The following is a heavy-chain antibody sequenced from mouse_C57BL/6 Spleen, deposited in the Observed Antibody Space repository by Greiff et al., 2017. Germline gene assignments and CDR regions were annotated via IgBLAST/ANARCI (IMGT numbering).Heavy chain of an antibody. V-gene: IGHV1-50*01. Sequence: QVQLQQPGAELVKPGASVKLSCKASGYTFTSYWMQWVKQRPGQGLEWIGEIDPSDSYTNYNQKFKGKATLTVDTSSSTAYMQLSSLTSEDSAVYYCARSSSGRDYWGQGTTLTVSS. CDR1: GYTFTSYW. J-gene: IGHJ2*01. D-gene: IGHD3-2*02. CDR2: IDPSDSYT. CDR3: ARSSSGRDY.